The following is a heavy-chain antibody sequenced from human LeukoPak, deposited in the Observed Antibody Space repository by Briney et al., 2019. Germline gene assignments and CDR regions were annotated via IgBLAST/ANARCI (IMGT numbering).Heavy chain of an antibody. D-gene: IGHD3-9*01. Sequence: ASVKVSCKASGYTFTGYYMHWVRQAPGQGLEWMGWINPNSGGTNYAQKFQGRVTMTGDTSISTAYMELSRLRSDDTAVYYCARVPPSNYDILTGYYSDYGYFDYWGQGTLVTVSS. CDR2: INPNSGGT. CDR1: GYTFTGYY. J-gene: IGHJ4*02. V-gene: IGHV1-2*02. CDR3: ARVPPSNYDILTGYYSDYGYFDY.